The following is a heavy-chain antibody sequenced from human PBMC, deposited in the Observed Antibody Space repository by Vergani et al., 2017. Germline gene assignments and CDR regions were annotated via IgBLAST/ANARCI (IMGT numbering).Heavy chain of an antibody. CDR1: GYTFTYRY. V-gene: IGHV1-45*02. D-gene: IGHD2-2*01. CDR3: ALDESSTSCIKSVCSTPETGSWFDP. Sequence: QMQLVQSGAEVKKTGSSLKVSCKASGYTFTYRYLHWVRQAPGQALEWMGWITPFNGNTNYAQKFQDRVTITRDRSMSTAYMELSSLRSEDTAMYYCALDESSTSCIKSVCSTPETGSWFDPWGQGTLVTVSS. J-gene: IGHJ5*02. CDR2: ITPFNGNT.